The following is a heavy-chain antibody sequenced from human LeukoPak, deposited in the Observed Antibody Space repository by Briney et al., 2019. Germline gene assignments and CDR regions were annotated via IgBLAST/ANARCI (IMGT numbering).Heavy chain of an antibody. CDR1: GFTFNDFW. CDR3: ARGLYYHMDV. J-gene: IGHJ6*02. V-gene: IGHV3-74*01. Sequence: PGGSLRLSCAASGFTFNDFWMHWARQAPGKGLVWVSRISRDGNSTICADSVKGRFTISRDTAKNTLYLHMNNLRVEDTALYYCARGLYYHMDVWGQGTGVTVSS. CDR2: ISRDGNST.